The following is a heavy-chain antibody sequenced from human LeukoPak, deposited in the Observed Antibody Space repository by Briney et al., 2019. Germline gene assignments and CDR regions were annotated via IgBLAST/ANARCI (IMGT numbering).Heavy chain of an antibody. CDR2: IKRDGSEK. D-gene: IGHD2-2*01. CDR1: GFTFSSYW. CDR3: AREKRKSVVVPAAISAIWFDP. V-gene: IGHV3-7*01. Sequence: GGSLRLSCAASGFTFSSYWMSWVRQAPGKGLEWVANIKRDGSEKYYVDSVKGRFTISRDNAKNSLYLQMNSLRAEDTAVYYCAREKRKSVVVPAAISAIWFDPWGQGTLVTVSS. J-gene: IGHJ5*02.